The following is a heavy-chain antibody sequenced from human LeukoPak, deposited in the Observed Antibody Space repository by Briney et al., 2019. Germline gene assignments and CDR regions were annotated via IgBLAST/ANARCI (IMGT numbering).Heavy chain of an antibody. CDR2: ISSSSSTI. V-gene: IGHV3-48*01. J-gene: IGHJ6*02. D-gene: IGHD6-19*01. CDR3: ARENVAGTDYYYGMDV. CDR1: GFTFSSYS. Sequence: GGSLRLSCAASGFTFSSYSMNWVRQAPGKGLEGVSYISSSSSTIYYADSVKGRFTISRDNAKNSLYLQMNSLRAEDTAVYYCARENVAGTDYYYGMDVWGQGTTVTVSS.